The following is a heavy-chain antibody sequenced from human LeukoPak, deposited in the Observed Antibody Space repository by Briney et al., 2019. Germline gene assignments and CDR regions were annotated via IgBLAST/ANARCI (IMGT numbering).Heavy chain of an antibody. CDR1: GYSISSGYY. CDR2: IYHSGST. D-gene: IGHD1-26*01. CDR3: ARDSGSYKDAFDI. V-gene: IGHV4-38-2*02. J-gene: IGHJ3*02. Sequence: SETLSLTCTVSGYSISSGYYWGWIRQPPGKGLEWIGSIYHSGSTYYNPSLKSRVTMSIDTSKNQFSLNLISVTAADTAVYYCARDSGSYKDAFDIWGQGTMVTVSS.